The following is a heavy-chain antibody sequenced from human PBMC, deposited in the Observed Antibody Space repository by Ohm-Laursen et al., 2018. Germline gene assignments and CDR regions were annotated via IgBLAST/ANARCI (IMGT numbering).Heavy chain of an antibody. CDR3: ARVGVYSFGYLYGDI. CDR1: GGSIISTNYY. Sequence: GTLSLTCNVSGGSIISTNYYWGWIRQPPGKGLEWIGNMYYSGSTQYNPSLKSRVTISVDTSKNQFSLKVTSVTAADTAVYYCARVGVYSFGYLYGDIWGQGTMITVSS. V-gene: IGHV4-39*01. D-gene: IGHD5-18*01. J-gene: IGHJ3*02. CDR2: MYYSGST.